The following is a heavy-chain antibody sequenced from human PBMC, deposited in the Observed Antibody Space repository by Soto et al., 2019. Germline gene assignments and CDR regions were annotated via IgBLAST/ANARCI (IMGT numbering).Heavy chain of an antibody. J-gene: IGHJ3*02. CDR3: ARVRHINAFDI. CDR2: IYYSGST. D-gene: IGHD1-20*01. CDR1: GASISSSSYY. Sequence: SETLSLTCTVSGASISSSSYYWGWLRQPPGKGLEWIGYIYYSGSTYYNPSLKSRVTISVDRSKNQVSLKLSSVTAADTAVYYCARVRHINAFDIWGQGTMVTVSS. V-gene: IGHV4-30-4*08.